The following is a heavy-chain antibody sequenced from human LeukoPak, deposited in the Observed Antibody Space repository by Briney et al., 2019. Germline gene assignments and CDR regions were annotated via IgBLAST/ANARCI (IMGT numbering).Heavy chain of an antibody. CDR2: IYSGGST. CDR1: GSTVSSNY. D-gene: IGHD2-2*01. Sequence: GGSLRLSCAASGSTVSSNYMSWVRQAPGKGLEWVSVIYSGGSTYYADFVKGLFTISRDNSRNTLYLQMNSLRADDTAVYYCARYCSGASCYSGLDYWGQGTLVTVSS. J-gene: IGHJ4*02. V-gene: IGHV3-53*01. CDR3: ARYCSGASCYSGLDY.